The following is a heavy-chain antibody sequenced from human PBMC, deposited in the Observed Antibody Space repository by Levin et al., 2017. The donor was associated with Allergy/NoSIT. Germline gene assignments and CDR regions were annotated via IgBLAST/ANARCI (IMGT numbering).Heavy chain of an antibody. CDR3: ARVGYDSSGPNEFDY. V-gene: IGHV4-59*01. CDR1: GGSISSYY. D-gene: IGHD3-22*01. CDR2: IYYSGST. J-gene: IGHJ4*02. Sequence: SQTLSLTCTVSGGSISSYYWSWIRQPPGKGLEWIGYIYYSGSTNYNPSLKSRVTISVDTSKNQFSLKLSSVTAADTAVYYCARVGYDSSGPNEFDYWGQGTLVTVSS.